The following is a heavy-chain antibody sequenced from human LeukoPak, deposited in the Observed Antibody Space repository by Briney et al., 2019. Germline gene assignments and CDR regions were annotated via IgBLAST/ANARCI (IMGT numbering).Heavy chain of an antibody. V-gene: IGHV4-59*08. CDR2: SYYGGST. Sequence: SETLSLACTVTVGSISSYYWSWIRQPPGKGLEWIGYSYYGGSTTCNPSLKSRVTISLDTSKNQFSLRLTSVTAADTAVYYCARNGGGYSYEAWGQGTLVTVSS. J-gene: IGHJ4*02. CDR3: ARNGGGYSYEA. CDR1: VGSISSYY. D-gene: IGHD5-18*01.